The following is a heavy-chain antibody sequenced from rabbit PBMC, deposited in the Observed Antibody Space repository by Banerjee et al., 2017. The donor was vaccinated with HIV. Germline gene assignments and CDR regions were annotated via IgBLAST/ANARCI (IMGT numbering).Heavy chain of an antibody. V-gene: IGHV1S45*01. D-gene: IGHD1-1*01. CDR1: GFSFSSGYW. J-gene: IGHJ4*01. Sequence: QEQLVESGGDLVKPGASLTLTCTASGFSFSSGYWICWVRQAPGKGLEWIACIGAGDGITYYASWAKGRFTISKTSTTVTLQMTSLTAADTATYFCARYTDVHDTYNDYNLWGPGTLVTVS. CDR3: ARYTDVHDTYNDYNL. CDR2: IGAGDGIT.